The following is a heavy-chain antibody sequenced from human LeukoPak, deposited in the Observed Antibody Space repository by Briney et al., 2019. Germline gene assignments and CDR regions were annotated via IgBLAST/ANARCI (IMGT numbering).Heavy chain of an antibody. Sequence: PGGSLRLSCAASGFTFSSYTMHWVRQAPGKGLEWVAVISNEGNNKDYGDSVKGRFTISRDNSKNTLYLQMNSLRPEDTAVFYCARDRYYGSGRYNYFDYWGQGTLVTVSS. V-gene: IGHV3-30*04. CDR2: ISNEGNNK. CDR3: ARDRYYGSGRYNYFDY. D-gene: IGHD3-10*01. J-gene: IGHJ4*02. CDR1: GFTFSSYT.